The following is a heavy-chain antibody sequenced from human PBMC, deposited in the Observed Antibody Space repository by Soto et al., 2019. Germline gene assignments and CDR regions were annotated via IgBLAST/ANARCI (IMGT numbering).Heavy chain of an antibody. J-gene: IGHJ5*02. CDR1: GDSISSTSYY. V-gene: IGHV4-39*01. CDR3: ARRVAAPGWFDP. D-gene: IGHD6-19*01. CDR2: IHYSGST. Sequence: QLQLQESGPGLLKPSETLSLTCTVSGDSISSTSYYWGWIRQPPGKGLEWIGHIHYSGSTYYNPSLKSRGTISLATSKNQFSLNLNSVTATDTDVYYCARRVAAPGWFDPWGQGTLVTVSS.